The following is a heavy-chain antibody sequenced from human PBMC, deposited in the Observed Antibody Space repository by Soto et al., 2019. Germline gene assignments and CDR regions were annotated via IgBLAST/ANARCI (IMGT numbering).Heavy chain of an antibody. CDR3: ERSPLDSSNEIYFDS. V-gene: IGHV1-45*02. CDR2: ITIFNGNT. D-gene: IGHD3-22*01. CDR1: EYTFTYLH. Sequence: QMHLVQSAAEVKKTGSTVTISCEASEYTFTYLHLHWVRQAPGQGLEWLGWITIFNGNTNYAQKFQDRVVISRDTSLSTVYMTLSGLKSEDTAMYYCERSPLDSSNEIYFDSWGQGTLVTVSS. J-gene: IGHJ4*02.